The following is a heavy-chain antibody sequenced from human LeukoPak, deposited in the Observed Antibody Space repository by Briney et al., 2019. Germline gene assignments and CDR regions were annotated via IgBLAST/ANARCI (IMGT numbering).Heavy chain of an antibody. Sequence: SQTLSLTCTVSGGSISSGGYYWSWIRQPPGKGLEWIGYIYHSGSTYYNPSLKSRVTISVDRSKNQLSLKLSSVTAADTAVYYCARAIGYCSSTSCHMDVWAKGPRSPSP. V-gene: IGHV4-30-2*01. CDR3: ARAIGYCSSTSCHMDV. CDR1: GGSISSGGYY. D-gene: IGHD2-2*01. CDR2: IYHSGST. J-gene: IGHJ6*03.